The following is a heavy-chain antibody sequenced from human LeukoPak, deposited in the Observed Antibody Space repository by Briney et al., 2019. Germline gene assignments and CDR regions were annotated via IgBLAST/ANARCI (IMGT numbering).Heavy chain of an antibody. CDR2: INHSGST. D-gene: IGHD6-13*01. CDR3: ARGGPPHLYSSIAAARALGDY. Sequence: SQTLSLTCAVYGGSFSGYYWSWIRQPPGKGLEWMGEINHSGSTNYNPPLKSRVTISVDTSKNQFSLKLSSVTAADTAVYDCARGGPPHLYSSIAAARALGDYWGQGTLVTVSS. J-gene: IGHJ4*02. CDR1: GGSFSGYY. V-gene: IGHV4-34*01.